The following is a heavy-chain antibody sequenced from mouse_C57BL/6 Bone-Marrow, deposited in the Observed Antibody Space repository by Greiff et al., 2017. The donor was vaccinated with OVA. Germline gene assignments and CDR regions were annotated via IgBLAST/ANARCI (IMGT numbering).Heavy chain of an antibody. D-gene: IGHD1-1*02. J-gene: IGHJ2*01. V-gene: IGHV2-5*01. CDR3: AKEGDMGYAGLGVDY. CDR2: IWRGGST. CDR1: GFSLTSYG. Sequence: QVQLQQSGPGLVQPSQSLSITCTVSGFSLTSYGVHWVRQSPGKGLEWLGVIWRGGSTDYNAAFMSRLSITKDNSKCQVFFKMNSLPADDTAIYYCAKEGDMGYAGLGVDYWGQGTTLTVSS.